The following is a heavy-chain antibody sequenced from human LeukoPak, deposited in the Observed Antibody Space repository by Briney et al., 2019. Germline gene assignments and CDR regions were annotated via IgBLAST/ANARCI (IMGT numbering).Heavy chain of an antibody. J-gene: IGHJ6*02. D-gene: IGHD6-19*01. V-gene: IGHV1-69*13. CDR2: IIPIFGTP. Sequence: SVKVSCKASGGMFSIYAISWVRQAPGHGLEWMGGIIPIFGTPDYAQKFQGRVTISADESTSTGYMELSSLRSEDTAVYFCARGEAGTYAFDQDYYYGMDVWGQGTTVTVSS. CDR1: GGMFSIYA. CDR3: ARGEAGTYAFDQDYYYGMDV.